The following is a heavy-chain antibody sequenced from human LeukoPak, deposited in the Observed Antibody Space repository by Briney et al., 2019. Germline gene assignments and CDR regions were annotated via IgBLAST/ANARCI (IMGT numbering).Heavy chain of an antibody. Sequence: PETLSLTCTVSGGSPSSSTYYWGWIRQPPGKGLEWVGRIYYSQSTYYNPSLKCRVPLSVDTAKNQFSLKLRSVTAADTAVYYCSRHKGLRMNGYFDYWGQGTLVTVSS. CDR3: SRHKGLRMNGYFDY. V-gene: IGHV4-39*01. CDR2: IYYSQST. D-gene: IGHD5-12*01. J-gene: IGHJ4*02. CDR1: GGSPSSSTYY.